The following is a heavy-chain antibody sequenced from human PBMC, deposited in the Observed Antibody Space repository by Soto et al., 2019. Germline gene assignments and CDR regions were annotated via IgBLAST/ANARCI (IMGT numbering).Heavy chain of an antibody. Sequence: ASVKVSCKASGYTFTSYAMHWVRQAPGQRLEWMGWINAGNGNTKYSQKFQGRVTITRDTSASTAYMELSSLRSEDTAVHYCARATDFWSGYPIPVLRTLDYWGQGTLVTVSS. CDR3: ARATDFWSGYPIPVLRTLDY. J-gene: IGHJ4*02. D-gene: IGHD3-3*01. CDR1: GYTFTSYA. CDR2: INAGNGNT. V-gene: IGHV1-3*01.